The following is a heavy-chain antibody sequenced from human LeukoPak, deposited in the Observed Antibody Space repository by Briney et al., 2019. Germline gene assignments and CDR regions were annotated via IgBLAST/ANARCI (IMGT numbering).Heavy chain of an antibody. D-gene: IGHD4-23*01. CDR3: ARGGGYGGNSVPFDY. CDR1: GGTFSSYA. V-gene: IGHV1-69*04. CDR2: IIPILGIA. Sequence: SVKVSCKASGGTFSSYAISWVRQAPGQGLEWMGRIIPILGIANYAQKFQGRVTITADKSTSTAYMELSSLRSEDTAVYYCARGGGYGGNSVPFDYWGQEPWSPSPQ. J-gene: IGHJ4*01.